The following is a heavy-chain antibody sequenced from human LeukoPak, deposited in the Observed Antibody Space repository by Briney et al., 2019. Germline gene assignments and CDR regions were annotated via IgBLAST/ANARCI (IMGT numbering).Heavy chain of an antibody. CDR1: GGSISSNSYF. D-gene: IGHD3-22*01. V-gene: IGHV4-39*01. J-gene: IGHJ4*02. Sequence: SETLSLTCTVSGGSISSNSYFWGWIRQPPGKGLEWIGSIYYSGSTYYNPSLKSRVTISVDTSKNQFSLKVSSVTAADTAVYYCARRHYYDSSGYHYYFDYWGQGTLVTVSS. CDR2: IYYSGST. CDR3: ARRHYYDSSGYHYYFDY.